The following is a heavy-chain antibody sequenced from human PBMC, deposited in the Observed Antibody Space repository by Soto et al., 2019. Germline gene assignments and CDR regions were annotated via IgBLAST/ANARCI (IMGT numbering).Heavy chain of an antibody. CDR1: GFTFSSYA. J-gene: IGHJ4*02. Sequence: PGGSLRLSCAASGFTFSSYAMSWVRQAPGKGLEWVSAISGSGGSTYYADSVKGRFTISRDNSKNTLYLQMNSLRAEDTAVYYCAKIGLAMIVDKPGRYYFDYWGQGTLVTVSS. CDR2: ISGSGGST. V-gene: IGHV3-23*01. CDR3: AKIGLAMIVDKPGRYYFDY. D-gene: IGHD3-22*01.